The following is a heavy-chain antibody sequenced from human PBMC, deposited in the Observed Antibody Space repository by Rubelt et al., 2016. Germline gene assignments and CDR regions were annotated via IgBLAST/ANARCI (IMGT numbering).Heavy chain of an antibody. CDR1: GFTFSNYD. CDR3: ARGREMATITDAFDI. Sequence: GGGLVQPGGSLRLYCTASGFTFSNYDMHWVRQGTGKGLEWVSGIGTTGDTHYLSSVKGRFTISRENARNSFYLQMNSLGAGDTAVYYCARGREMATITDAFDIWGQGTMVTVSS. CDR2: IGTTGDT. V-gene: IGHV3-13*01. D-gene: IGHD5-24*01. J-gene: IGHJ3*02.